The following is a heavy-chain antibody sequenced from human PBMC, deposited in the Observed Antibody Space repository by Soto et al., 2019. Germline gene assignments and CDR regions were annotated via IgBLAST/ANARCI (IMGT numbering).Heavy chain of an antibody. CDR3: ARGEYYYDSSGHYYYGMDV. Sequence: ASVKVSCKASGYTFTSYYMHWVRQAPGQGLEWMGIINPSGGSTSYAQKFQGRVTMTRDTSTSTVYMELSSLRSEDTAVYYCARGEYYYDSSGHYYYGMDVWGQGTTVTVSS. CDR2: INPSGGST. D-gene: IGHD3-22*01. CDR1: GYTFTSYY. V-gene: IGHV1-46*01. J-gene: IGHJ6*02.